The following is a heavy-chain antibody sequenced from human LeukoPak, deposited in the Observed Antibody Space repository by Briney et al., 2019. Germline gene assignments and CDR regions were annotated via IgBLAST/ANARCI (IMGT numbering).Heavy chain of an antibody. Sequence: SETLSLTCTVSGGSISSYYWSWIRQPPGKGLEWIGYIYYSGSTNYNPSLKSRVTISVDTSKNQFSLKLSSVTAADTAVYYCARVRGSYLLDPYYFDYWGQGTLVTVSS. CDR1: GGSISSYY. D-gene: IGHD1-26*01. V-gene: IGHV4-59*01. CDR3: ARVRGSYLLDPYYFDY. CDR2: IYYSGST. J-gene: IGHJ4*02.